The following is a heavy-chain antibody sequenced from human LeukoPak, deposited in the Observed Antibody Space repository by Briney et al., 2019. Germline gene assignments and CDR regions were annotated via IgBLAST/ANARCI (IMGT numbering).Heavy chain of an antibody. Sequence: GGSLRLSCAASGFTFSSYWMSWVRQAPGKGLEWVANIKQDGSEKYYVDSVKGRFTISRDNAKNSLYLQMNGLRAEDTAVYYCRRRHYYYYMDVWGKGTTVTVSS. CDR1: GFTFSSYW. J-gene: IGHJ6*03. V-gene: IGHV3-7*01. CDR3: RRRHYYYYMDV. CDR2: IKQDGSEK.